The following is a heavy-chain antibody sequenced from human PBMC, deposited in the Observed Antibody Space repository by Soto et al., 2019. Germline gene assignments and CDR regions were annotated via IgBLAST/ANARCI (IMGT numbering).Heavy chain of an antibody. D-gene: IGHD1-26*01. CDR1: GGSFSGYY. J-gene: IGHJ5*02. CDR2: INHSGST. CDR3: ARGLRILWFKT. Sequence: QVQLQQWGAGLLKPSETLSLTCAVYGGSFSGYYWSWIRQPPGKGLEWNGEINHSGSTNYNPSLKSRVTISVDTSKNQFSLKLSSVTAADTAVYYCARGLRILWFKTWGQGTLVTVSS. V-gene: IGHV4-34*01.